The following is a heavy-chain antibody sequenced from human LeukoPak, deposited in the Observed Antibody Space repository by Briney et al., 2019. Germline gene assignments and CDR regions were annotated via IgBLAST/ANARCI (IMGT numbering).Heavy chain of an antibody. V-gene: IGHV4-59*01. J-gene: IGHJ3*02. CDR2: IYYSVST. CDR1: GGSISTYY. Sequence: SETLSLTCTVSGGSISTYYWSWIRQPPGKGLEWIGYIYYSVSTNYNPSLKSRVTISVDTSKKQFSLKLSSVTAADTALYYCAREYYYDSSGYYPPHAFDIWGQGTMVTVSS. D-gene: IGHD3-22*01. CDR3: AREYYYDSSGYYPPHAFDI.